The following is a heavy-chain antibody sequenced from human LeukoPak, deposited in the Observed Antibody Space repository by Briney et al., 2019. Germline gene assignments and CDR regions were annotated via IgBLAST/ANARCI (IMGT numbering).Heavy chain of an antibody. CDR1: GFIFSNAW. J-gene: IGHJ4*02. CDR2: IKSKTEGGTT. D-gene: IGHD5-12*01. CDR3: TTTYIVASTRKFADY. Sequence: GGSLRLSCAASGFIFSNAWMNWVRQAPGKGLEWVGRIKSKTEGGTTDYAAPVRGRFTISRDDSRNTVDLQISSLTAEDTAMYFCTTTYIVASTRKFADYWGQGTLVVVSS. V-gene: IGHV3-15*01.